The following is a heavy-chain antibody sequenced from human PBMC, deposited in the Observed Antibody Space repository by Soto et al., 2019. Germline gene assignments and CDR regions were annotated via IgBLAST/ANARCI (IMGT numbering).Heavy chain of an antibody. D-gene: IGHD1-26*01. CDR3: ARSRYSGTYYMHFQH. Sequence: QVQLQQWGAGLLKPSETLSLTCAVYGGSLSSFYWSWIRQPPGKGLEWIGESIHSGSTSYNPSLKGRVTISVDTSKNQLYLRLTSVTAADTAVYYCARSRYSGTYYMHFQHWGQGTLVTVSS. CDR1: GGSLSSFY. J-gene: IGHJ1*01. CDR2: SIHSGST. V-gene: IGHV4-34*12.